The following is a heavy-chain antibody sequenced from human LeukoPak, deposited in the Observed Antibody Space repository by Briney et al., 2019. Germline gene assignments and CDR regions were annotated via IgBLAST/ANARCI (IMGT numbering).Heavy chain of an antibody. J-gene: IGHJ6*03. CDR2: VNPNSGGT. D-gene: IGHD6-19*01. Sequence: ASVKVSCKASGYTFTGYYMHWVRQAPGQGPEWMGWVNPNSGGTNYAQKFQGRVTMTRDTSISTAYMELSRLRSDDTAVYYCARKGHSSGGKRYYYYYYMDVWGKGTTVTISS. CDR3: ARKGHSSGGKRYYYYYYMDV. V-gene: IGHV1-2*02. CDR1: GYTFTGYY.